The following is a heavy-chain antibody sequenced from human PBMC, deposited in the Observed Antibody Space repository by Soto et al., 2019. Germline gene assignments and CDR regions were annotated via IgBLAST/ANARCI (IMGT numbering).Heavy chain of an antibody. CDR2: IIPIFGTA. CDR1: GGTFSSYA. CDR3: ARFLGYWSGGSCYAGGWYYYYGMDV. D-gene: IGHD2-15*01. V-gene: IGHV1-69*01. Sequence: QVQLVQSGAEVKKPGSSVKVSCKASGGTFSSYAISWVRQAPGQGLEWMGGIIPIFGTANYAQKFQGRVTITADESTSTAYMELSSLRSEDTAGYYCARFLGYWSGGSCYAGGWYYYYGMDVWGQGTTVTVSS. J-gene: IGHJ6*02.